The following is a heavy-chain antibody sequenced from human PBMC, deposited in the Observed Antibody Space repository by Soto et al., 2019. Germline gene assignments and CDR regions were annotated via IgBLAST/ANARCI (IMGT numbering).Heavy chain of an antibody. CDR1: GGTFSSYA. Sequence: ASVKVSCKASGGTFSSYAISWVRQAPGQGLEWMGGIIPIFGTANYAQKFQGRVTITADESTSTAYMELSSLRSEDTAVYYCARALRAYCGGDCPYYFDYWGQGPMAT. CDR2: IIPIFGTA. D-gene: IGHD2-21*02. V-gene: IGHV1-69*13. CDR3: ARALRAYCGGDCPYYFDY. J-gene: IGHJ4*02.